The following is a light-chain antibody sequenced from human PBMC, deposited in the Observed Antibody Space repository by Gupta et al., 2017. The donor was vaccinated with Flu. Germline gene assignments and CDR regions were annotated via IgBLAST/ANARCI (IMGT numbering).Light chain of an antibody. CDR3: QQSDSTPIT. CDR2: AAS. CDR1: QSISSY. Sequence: DIQMTQSPSSLSASVGDRVTITCRASQSISSYLNWYQHRPGKAPKLLIYAASSLQSGVPSRFSGSGSGTDFTLTISRLQPEDFATYYCQQSDSTPITFGQGTQLEIK. J-gene: IGKJ5*01. V-gene: IGKV1-39*01.